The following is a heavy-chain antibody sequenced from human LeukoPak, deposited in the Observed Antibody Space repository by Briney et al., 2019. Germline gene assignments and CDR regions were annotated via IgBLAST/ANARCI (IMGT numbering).Heavy chain of an antibody. CDR2: INQDGSEK. J-gene: IGHJ4*02. CDR3: ARRGYSSSWFSSYYFDS. V-gene: IGHV3-7*03. Sequence: GGSLRLPCAASGFTFSSYAMSWVRQAPGKGLEWVANINQDGSEKYYVDSVKGRFTISRDNAKNSLYLQMNSLRAEDTAVYYCARRGYSSSWFSSYYFDSWGQGSLVTVSS. D-gene: IGHD6-13*01. CDR1: GFTFSSYA.